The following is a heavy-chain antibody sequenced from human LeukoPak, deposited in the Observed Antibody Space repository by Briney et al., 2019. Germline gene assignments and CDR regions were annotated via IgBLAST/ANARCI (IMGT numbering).Heavy chain of an antibody. CDR3: ARGFDWFDP. J-gene: IGHJ5*02. CDR1: GGSISSYY. CDR2: IYYSRST. Sequence: KPSETLSLTCTVSGGSISSYYWSWIRQPPGKGLEWIGYIYYSRSTNYTPSLKSRVTISVDTSKTQFSLKLSSVTAADTAVYYCARGFDWFDPWGQGTLVTVSS. D-gene: IGHD3-10*01. V-gene: IGHV4-59*01.